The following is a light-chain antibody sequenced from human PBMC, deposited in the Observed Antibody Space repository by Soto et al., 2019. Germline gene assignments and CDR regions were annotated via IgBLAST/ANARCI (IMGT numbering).Light chain of an antibody. V-gene: IGLV1-40*01. CDR1: SSNIGAGYD. J-gene: IGLJ1*01. CDR3: PSYDSSLSGLV. CDR2: GNS. Sequence: QSVLTQPPSVSGAPGQRVTISGTGSSSNIGAGYDVHWYQQLPGTAPKLLIYGNSNRPSGVPDRFSGSKSGTSASLAITGLQAEDEADYYCPSYDSSLSGLVFGTGTKLTVL.